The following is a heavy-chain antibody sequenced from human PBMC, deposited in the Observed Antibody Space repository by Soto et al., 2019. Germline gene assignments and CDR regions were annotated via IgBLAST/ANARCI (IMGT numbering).Heavy chain of an antibody. CDR1: GGSIRTYY. CDR3: ARSTGYGDSYFDY. D-gene: IGHD4-17*01. Sequence: QVQLQESGPGLVKPSETLSLTCTVSGGSIRTYYWNWIRQPPGKGLEWIGYMYYGGSTNYNPSLKSRFTVSGDTPKNDFSLKLTSVTAADTAVYYCARSTGYGDSYFDYWGRGTLVTVSA. CDR2: MYYGGST. J-gene: IGHJ4*02. V-gene: IGHV4-59*01.